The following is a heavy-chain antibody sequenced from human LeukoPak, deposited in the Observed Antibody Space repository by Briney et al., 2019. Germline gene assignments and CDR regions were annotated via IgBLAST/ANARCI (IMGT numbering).Heavy chain of an antibody. V-gene: IGHV4-59*08. CDR2: ISDIGSI. CDR1: GGSISSYY. CDR3: AGHHPRNTVDF. D-gene: IGHD2/OR15-2a*01. Sequence: SETLSLTCTVSGGSISSYYWSWIRQTPGKGLEWIAYISDIGSINYNPSLKSRVTISLDTSKNQFSLKLSSVTAADTAVYYCAGHHPRNTVDFWGQGTLVTVSS. J-gene: IGHJ4*02.